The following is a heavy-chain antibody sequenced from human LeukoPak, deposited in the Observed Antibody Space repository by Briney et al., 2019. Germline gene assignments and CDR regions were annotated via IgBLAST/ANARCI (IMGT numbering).Heavy chain of an antibody. D-gene: IGHD1-26*01. CDR1: GFTFSSYG. CDR3: AKSLLTTASGTGRAFDL. Sequence: GGSLRLSCAASGFTFSSYGMHWVRQAPGKGLEWVAVISYDGNNKYYADSVKGRFTISRDNSKNTLYLQMNSLRADDTAEYYCAKSLLTTASGTGRAFDLWGQGTMVTVSS. J-gene: IGHJ3*01. V-gene: IGHV3-30*18. CDR2: ISYDGNNK.